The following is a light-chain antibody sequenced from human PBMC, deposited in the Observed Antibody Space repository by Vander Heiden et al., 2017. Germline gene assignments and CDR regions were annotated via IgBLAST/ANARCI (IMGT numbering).Light chain of an antibody. Sequence: QSALTQPSVAAGSRGPSVTISCNATSSDVGGYNYVSWYHQHPGKAPKLLIYEVSKRPSGVPDRFSGSKSANTASLTISGLQAEDEADYYCFSYAGSPCVFGIGTKVTVL. CDR1: SSDVGGYNY. CDR3: FSYAGSPCV. V-gene: IGLV2-11*01. CDR2: EVS. J-gene: IGLJ1*01.